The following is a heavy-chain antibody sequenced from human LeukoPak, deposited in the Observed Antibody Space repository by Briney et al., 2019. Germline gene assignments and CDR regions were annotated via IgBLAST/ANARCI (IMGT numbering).Heavy chain of an antibody. V-gene: IGHV3-23*01. Sequence: GGSLRLSCEVSGFTFSSYSMNWVRQAPGKGLEWVSSISDSGGYTFYADSVKGRFTISRDNSKNTVYLQMNSLRAEDTAVYYCAKGGSYRSQPYFDYWGQGTPVTVSS. CDR3: AKGGSYRSQPYFDY. J-gene: IGHJ4*02. CDR2: ISDSGGYT. D-gene: IGHD3-16*02. CDR1: GFTFSSYS.